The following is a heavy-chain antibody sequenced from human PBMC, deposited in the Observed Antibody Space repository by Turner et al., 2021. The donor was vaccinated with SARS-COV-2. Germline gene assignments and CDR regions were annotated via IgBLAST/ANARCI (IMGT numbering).Heavy chain of an antibody. V-gene: IGHV3-33*01. Sequence: QVQLVESGGGVVQPGRSLRLPCAASGFTFSSYGMNWVRQDPGKGLEWVAVIWYDGSNKYYADSVKGRFTISRDNSKNTLYLQMNSLRAEDTAVYYCARDGSGYYDSSGYFDHWGQGTLVTVSS. D-gene: IGHD3-22*01. J-gene: IGHJ4*02. CDR2: IWYDGSNK. CDR3: ARDGSGYYDSSGYFDH. CDR1: GFTFSSYG.